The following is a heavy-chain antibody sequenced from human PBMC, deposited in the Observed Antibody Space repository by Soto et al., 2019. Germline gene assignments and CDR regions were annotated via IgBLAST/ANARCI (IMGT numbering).Heavy chain of an antibody. V-gene: IGHV4-59*01. CDR1: GGSISSYY. J-gene: IGHJ6*02. D-gene: IGHD3-3*01. CDR3: ARFTYYDFWSGPTEYYYYGMDV. Sequence: SETLSLTCTVSGGSISSYYWSWIRQPPGKGLEWIGYIYYSGSTNYNPSLKSRVTISVDTSKNQFSLKLSSVTAADTAVYYCARFTYYDFWSGPTEYYYYGMDVWGQGTTVTVS. CDR2: IYYSGST.